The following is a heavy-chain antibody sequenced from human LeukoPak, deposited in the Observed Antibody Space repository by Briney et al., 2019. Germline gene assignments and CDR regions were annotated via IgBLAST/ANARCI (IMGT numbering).Heavy chain of an antibody. Sequence: GASVKDSCKASGYTVTDYYIHWVRQAPGQGLEWVGLINPSGGTTIYAQIFQGRRTMTRDTSTATVDMEMSSLRSEDAAVYYCARDRPALALYYCMDVWGKGTTVIVSS. D-gene: IGHD2-2*01. V-gene: IGHV1-46*01. J-gene: IGHJ6*03. CDR3: ARDRPALALYYCMDV. CDR1: GYTVTDYY. CDR2: INPSGGTT.